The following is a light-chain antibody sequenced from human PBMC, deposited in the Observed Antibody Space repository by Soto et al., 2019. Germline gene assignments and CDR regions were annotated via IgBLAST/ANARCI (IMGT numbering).Light chain of an antibody. CDR1: QGISSY. CDR3: LHLNSYPIS. CDR2: AAS. J-gene: IGKJ5*01. Sequence: DIQLTQSPSFLSASVGDRATITCRASQGISSYLAWFQQKPGKAPKLLIYAASTLQSGVPSRFSGSGSGTEFTLTISSLQPEDFATYFCLHLNSYPISFGQGTRLEIK. V-gene: IGKV1-9*01.